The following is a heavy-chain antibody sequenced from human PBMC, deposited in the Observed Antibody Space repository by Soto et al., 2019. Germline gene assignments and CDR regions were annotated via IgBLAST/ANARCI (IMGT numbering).Heavy chain of an antibody. D-gene: IGHD5-12*01. CDR2: IYYSGST. Sequence: QVQLQESGPGLVKPSETLSLTCTVSGGSISSYYWSWIRQPPGKGLEWIGYIYYSGSTNYNPSLKSRVTISVDTSKNQFSLKLSSVTAADTAVYYCASTPTSERWLRPPFDYWGQGTLVTVSS. V-gene: IGHV4-59*01. CDR1: GGSISSYY. J-gene: IGHJ4*02. CDR3: ASTPTSERWLRPPFDY.